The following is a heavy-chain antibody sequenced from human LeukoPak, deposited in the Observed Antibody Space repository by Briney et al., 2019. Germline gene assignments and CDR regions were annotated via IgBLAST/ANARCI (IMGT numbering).Heavy chain of an antibody. Sequence: SVKVSCKASGGTFCTYAISWVRQAPGQVLEWMGGIIPLLGTANYAQKFQGRLTITADEFTGTAYMELSSLRSEDTAVFYCASNTNYYENTGHYVFDSWGQGTLATVSS. V-gene: IGHV1-69*01. CDR2: IIPLLGTA. CDR3: ASNTNYYENTGHYVFDS. J-gene: IGHJ4*02. D-gene: IGHD3-22*01. CDR1: GGTFCTYA.